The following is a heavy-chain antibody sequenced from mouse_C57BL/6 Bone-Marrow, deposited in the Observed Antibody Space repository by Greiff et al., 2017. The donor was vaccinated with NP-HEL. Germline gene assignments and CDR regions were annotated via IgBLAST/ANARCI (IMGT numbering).Heavy chain of an antibody. Sequence: VQLQQSGAELVKPGASVKLSCKASGYTFTEYTIHWVKQRSGQGLEWIGWFYPGSGSIKYNEKFKDKATLTADKSSSTVYMELSRLTSEDSAVYFCARDDPLYYYGSSSAMDYWGQGTSVTVSS. CDR3: ARDDPLYYYGSSSAMDY. D-gene: IGHD1-1*01. J-gene: IGHJ4*01. CDR1: GYTFTEYT. CDR2: FYPGSGSI. V-gene: IGHV1-62-2*01.